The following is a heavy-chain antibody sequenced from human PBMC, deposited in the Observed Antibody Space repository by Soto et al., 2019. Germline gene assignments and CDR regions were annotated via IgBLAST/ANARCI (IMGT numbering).Heavy chain of an antibody. CDR1: GFTFSSYA. CDR2: ISDSGHRT. Sequence: VQLLESGGGLVQPGGSLRLSCAASGFTFSSYALSWVRQAPGKGLEWASAISDSGHRTYYADSVKGRFTISRDNSKNTLYLQMNSLRAEDTAVYYCARDLFGYGGYGMDVWGQGTTVTVSS. V-gene: IGHV3-23*01. D-gene: IGHD4-17*01. CDR3: ARDLFGYGGYGMDV. J-gene: IGHJ6*02.